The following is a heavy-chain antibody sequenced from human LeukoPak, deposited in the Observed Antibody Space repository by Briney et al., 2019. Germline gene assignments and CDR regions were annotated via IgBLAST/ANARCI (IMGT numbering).Heavy chain of an antibody. CDR2: ISAYNGST. V-gene: IGHV1-18*01. J-gene: IGHJ6*02. CDR1: GYTFTSYG. CDR3: ARESCSSTSCYLRYYYGMDV. D-gene: IGHD2-2*01. Sequence: ASVKVSCKASGYTFTSYGISWVRQAPGQGLEWMGWISAYNGSTNYAQKLQGRVTMTTDTSTSTAYMELRSLRSDDTAVYYCARESCSSTSCYLRYYYGMDVWGQGTTVTVSS.